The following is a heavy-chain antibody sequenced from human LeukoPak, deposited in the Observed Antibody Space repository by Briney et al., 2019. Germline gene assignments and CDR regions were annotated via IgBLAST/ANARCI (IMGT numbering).Heavy chain of an antibody. CDR2: LYYTGST. CDR3: ARLLAVAGGDAFDI. D-gene: IGHD6-19*01. V-gene: IGHV4-59*08. CDR1: GGSISGYF. J-gene: IGHJ3*02. Sequence: SETLSLTCTVSGGSISGYFWSWIRQPPGKGLELIGYLYYTGSTNYNPSLKSRVTVSVDTSKDQFSLRLSSVTAADTAVYYCARLLAVAGGDAFDIWGQGKMVTVSS.